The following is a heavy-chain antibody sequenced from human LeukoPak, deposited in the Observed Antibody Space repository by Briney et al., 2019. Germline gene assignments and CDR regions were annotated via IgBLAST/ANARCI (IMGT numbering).Heavy chain of an antibody. CDR2: IFYSGRT. J-gene: IGHJ4*02. CDR3: ARDEGYYFDY. V-gene: IGHV4-31*03. Sequence: SETLSLTCTVSGGSISSGGYYWSWIRQHPGKGLEWIGFIFYSGRTYYNPSLKSRVTMSVDTSKNQLSLKLSSVTAADTAVYYCARDEGYYFDYWGQGTLVTVSS. CDR1: GGSISSGGYY.